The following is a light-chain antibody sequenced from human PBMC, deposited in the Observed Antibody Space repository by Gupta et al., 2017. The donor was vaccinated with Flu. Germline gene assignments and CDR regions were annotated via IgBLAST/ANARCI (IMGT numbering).Light chain of an antibody. CDR2: WAS. J-gene: IGKJ3*01. CDR3: QQYYSTPFT. Sequence: DIVMTHSPDPLAVSLGERATLNCKSSQSVLYSSNNKNYLAWYQQKPGQPPKLLIYWASTRESGVPDRFSGSGSGTDFTLTISSLQAEDVAVYYCQQYYSTPFTFGPGTKVDIK. CDR1: QSVLYSSNNKNY. V-gene: IGKV4-1*01.